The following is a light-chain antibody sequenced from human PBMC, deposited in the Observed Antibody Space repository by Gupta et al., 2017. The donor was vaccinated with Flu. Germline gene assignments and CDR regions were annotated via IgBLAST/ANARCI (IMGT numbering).Light chain of an antibody. Sequence: QSALTQPPSASGSPGQSVPISCTRTSSDVGGYNYVSWYQQHPSKAPKLMIDEVNKRPSGVPDRFSGSKSGNTASLTVSGLQAEDEADYYCSSYAGNNNGVFGGGTKLTVL. CDR1: SSDVGGYNY. CDR2: EVN. J-gene: IGLJ3*02. CDR3: SSYAGNNNGV. V-gene: IGLV2-8*01.